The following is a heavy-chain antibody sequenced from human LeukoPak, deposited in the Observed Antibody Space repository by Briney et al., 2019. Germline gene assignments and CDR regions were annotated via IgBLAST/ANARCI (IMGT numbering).Heavy chain of an antibody. V-gene: IGHV4-59*08. Sequence: PSETLSLTCTVSGGSISSYYWSWIRQPPGKGLEWIGYIYYSGSTNYNPSLKSRVTISVDTSKNQFSLKLSSVTAADTAVYYCARNSHGYSSGWLQFNFDYWGQGTLVTVSS. CDR2: IYYSGST. D-gene: IGHD6-19*01. CDR1: GGSISSYY. CDR3: ARNSHGYSSGWLQFNFDY. J-gene: IGHJ4*02.